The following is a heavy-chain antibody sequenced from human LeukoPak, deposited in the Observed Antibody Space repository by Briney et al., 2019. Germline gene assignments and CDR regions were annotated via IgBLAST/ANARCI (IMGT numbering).Heavy chain of an antibody. D-gene: IGHD5-24*01. V-gene: IGHV1-69*04. CDR2: IIPILGIA. J-gene: IGHJ4*02. CDR3: ARDTKMAEDPDY. Sequence: SVKVSCKASGGTFSSYAISWVRQAPGQGLEWMGRIIPILGIANYAQKFQGRVTITADKSTSTASMELSSLTSEDTAVYYCARDTKMAEDPDYWGQGTLVTVSS. CDR1: GGTFSSYA.